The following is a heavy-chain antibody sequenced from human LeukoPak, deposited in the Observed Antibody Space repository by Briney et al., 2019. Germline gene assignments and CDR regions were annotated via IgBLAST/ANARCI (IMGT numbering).Heavy chain of an antibody. CDR1: GYTFTGYY. CDR2: INPNSGDT. Sequence: GASVKVSCKASGYTFTGYYMHWVRQAPGQGLEWMGWINPNSGDTNYAQKFQGRVTMTRDTSISTAYMELSRLRSDDTAVYYCAREHSFDWNYAYDPWGQGTLVTVSS. CDR3: AREHSFDWNYAYDP. J-gene: IGHJ5*02. D-gene: IGHD1-7*01. V-gene: IGHV1-2*02.